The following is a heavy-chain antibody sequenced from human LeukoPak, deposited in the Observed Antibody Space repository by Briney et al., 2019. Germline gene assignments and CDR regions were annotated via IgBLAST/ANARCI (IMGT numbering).Heavy chain of an antibody. CDR1: GYTFTSYG. D-gene: IGHD6-13*01. Sequence: ASAKVSRKASGYTFTSYGISWVRQAPGQGLEWMGWISAYNGNTNYAQKLQGRVTMTTDTSTSTAYMELRSLRSDDTAVYYCARESRYSSSWYFDYWGQGTLVTVSS. V-gene: IGHV1-18*01. CDR2: ISAYNGNT. CDR3: ARESRYSSSWYFDY. J-gene: IGHJ4*02.